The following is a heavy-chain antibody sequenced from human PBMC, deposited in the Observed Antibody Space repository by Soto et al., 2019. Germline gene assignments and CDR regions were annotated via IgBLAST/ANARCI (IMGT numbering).Heavy chain of an antibody. J-gene: IGHJ3*01. D-gene: IGHD3-22*01. CDR3: ATPCCPDTGGYYYFDL. V-gene: IGHV1-2*02. CDR1: GYTFSGFYY. Sequence: ASVKVSCKASGYTFSGFYYMHWVRQAPGQGLEWMGWINPNSGATHYPRKFQGRVTMTRDTSISTAYMELSSLKSDDTAVYYSATPCCPDTGGYYYFDLWG. CDR2: INPNSGAT.